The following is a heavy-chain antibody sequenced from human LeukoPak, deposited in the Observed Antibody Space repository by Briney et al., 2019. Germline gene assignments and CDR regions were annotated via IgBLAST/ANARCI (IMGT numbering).Heavy chain of an antibody. J-gene: IGHJ4*02. D-gene: IGHD3-10*01. CDR2: IWHDGSHK. Sequence: GGSLRLSCAASGFAFNTYAMHWVRQAPGQGLEWVALIWHDGSHKFYSNSVRGQFTISRDNSKNTASLQMNNLRPEDTAVYYCAREIFSSGSYPDFWGQGTLVTVSS. CDR1: GFAFNTYA. CDR3: AREIFSSGSYPDF. V-gene: IGHV3-33*01.